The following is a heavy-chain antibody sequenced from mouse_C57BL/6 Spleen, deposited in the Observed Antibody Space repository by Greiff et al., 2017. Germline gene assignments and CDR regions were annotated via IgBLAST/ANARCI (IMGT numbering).Heavy chain of an antibody. D-gene: IGHD1-1*01. CDR1: GFTFTSYC. Sequence: VQVVESGAELVKPGASVKLSCKASGFTFTSYCMHWVKQRPGQGLEWIGYINPSSGYTKYNQKFKDKATLTADKSSSTAYMQLSSLTYEDSAVYYCARDGLNVLFDYWGQGTTLTVSS. CDR3: ARDGLNVLFDY. V-gene: IGHV1-7*01. CDR2: INPSSGYT. J-gene: IGHJ2*01.